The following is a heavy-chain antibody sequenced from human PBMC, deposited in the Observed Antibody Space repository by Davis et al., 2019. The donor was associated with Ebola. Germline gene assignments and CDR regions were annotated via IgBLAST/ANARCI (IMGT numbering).Heavy chain of an antibody. CDR3: AKGNIVVVRSIWFDP. Sequence: PGGSLRLSCAASGFTFSSYAMSWVRQAPGKGLEWVSAISGSGGSTYYADSVKGRFTISRDNSKNTLYLQMNSLRAEDTAVYYCAKGNIVVVRSIWFDPWGQGTLVTVSS. CDR1: GFTFSSYA. V-gene: IGHV3-23*01. J-gene: IGHJ5*02. CDR2: ISGSGGST. D-gene: IGHD2-2*01.